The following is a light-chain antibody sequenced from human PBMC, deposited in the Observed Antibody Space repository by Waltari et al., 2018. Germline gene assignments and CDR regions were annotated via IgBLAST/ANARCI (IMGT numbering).Light chain of an antibody. CDR1: SGDIGGSDF. CDR2: YVN. J-gene: IGLJ2*01. CDR3: SSPSANNVVV. Sequence: QSALTQPASVSASPGQSITISCTGTSGDIGGSDFVSWYQHHPGRAPKVLIFYVNHRASGISDRFSGSKSGNTASLTISWLQAEDDADYYCSSPSANNVVVFGGGTKVTVL. V-gene: IGLV2-14*01.